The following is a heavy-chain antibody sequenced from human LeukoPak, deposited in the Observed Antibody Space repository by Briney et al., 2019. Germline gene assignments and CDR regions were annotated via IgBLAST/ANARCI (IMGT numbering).Heavy chain of an antibody. Sequence: GGSLRLSCTASGLTFTNYWMIWVRQAPGKGLEWVAHINHDASEKYYVGSVEGRFTISRDNAKNSLFLQMKSLRAEDTGVYYCATSSYSSSSSWGQGTLVTVSS. D-gene: IGHD6-6*01. V-gene: IGHV3-7*01. J-gene: IGHJ5*02. CDR1: GLTFTNYW. CDR2: INHDASEK. CDR3: ATSSYSSSSS.